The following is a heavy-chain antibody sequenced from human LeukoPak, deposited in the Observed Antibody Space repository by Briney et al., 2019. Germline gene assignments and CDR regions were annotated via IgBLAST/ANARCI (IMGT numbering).Heavy chain of an antibody. CDR3: ARDRTRLRPGASDAFDI. CDR1: GYTFTSYG. CDR2: ISAYNGNT. V-gene: IGHV1-18*01. D-gene: IGHD1-26*01. Sequence: GASVKVSCKASGYTFTSYGISWVRQAPGQGLEWMGWISAYNGNTNYAQKLQGRVTMTTDTSTSTAYMELRSLRSDDTAVYYCARDRTRLRPGASDAFDIWGQGTMVTVSS. J-gene: IGHJ3*02.